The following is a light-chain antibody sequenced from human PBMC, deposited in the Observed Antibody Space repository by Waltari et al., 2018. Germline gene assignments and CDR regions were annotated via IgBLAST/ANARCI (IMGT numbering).Light chain of an antibody. CDR3: QQYNDWPT. V-gene: IGKV3-15*01. CDR2: GAS. J-gene: IGKJ1*01. CDR1: RSINNT. Sequence: EVVMTQSPATLSVSPGDRATLSCRASRSINNTVAWYQQRPGQAPRLLIHGASTRATGFPARFSGSGSGTEFTLTISSLQSEDFAVYFCQQYNDWPTFGQGTKVEIK.